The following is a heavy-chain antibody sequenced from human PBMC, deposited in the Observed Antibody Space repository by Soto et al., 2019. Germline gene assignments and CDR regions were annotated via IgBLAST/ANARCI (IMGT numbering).Heavy chain of an antibody. CDR2: ISGSGGST. CDR1: GFTFSSYA. CDR3: AKDAALYYYDSSGYYFHGNEYFQH. Sequence: PGGSLRLSCAASGFTFSSYAMSWVRQAPGKGLEWVSAISGSGGSTYYADSVKGRFTISRDNSKNTLYLQMNSLRAEDTAVYYCAKDAALYYYDSSGYYFHGNEYFQHWGQGTLVTVSS. D-gene: IGHD3-22*01. V-gene: IGHV3-23*01. J-gene: IGHJ1*01.